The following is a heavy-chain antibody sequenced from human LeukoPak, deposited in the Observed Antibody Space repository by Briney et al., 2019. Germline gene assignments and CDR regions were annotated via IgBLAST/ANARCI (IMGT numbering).Heavy chain of an antibody. CDR3: ARMRPYCSSTSCYRRNWFDP. Sequence: GASVKVSCKASGYTFTSYGISWVRQAPGQGLEWMGWISAYNGNTNYAQKLQGRVTMTTDTSTSTAYMELRSLRSDDTAVYYCARMRPYCSSTSCYRRNWFDPWGQGTLVTVSS. CDR2: ISAYNGNT. V-gene: IGHV1-18*01. D-gene: IGHD2-2*01. J-gene: IGHJ5*02. CDR1: GYTFTSYG.